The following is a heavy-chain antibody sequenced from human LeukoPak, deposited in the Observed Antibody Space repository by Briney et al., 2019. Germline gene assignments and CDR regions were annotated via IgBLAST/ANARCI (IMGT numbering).Heavy chain of an antibody. CDR3: ARQRVPYYDILTGYLRPDNWFDP. J-gene: IGHJ5*02. D-gene: IGHD3-9*01. Sequence: ASETLSLTCTASGGSISSYYWSWIRQPPGKGLEWIGYIYTSGCTNYNPSLKSRGTIFSDTTKNQSSHMQSNMTAADTAVYYCARQRVPYYDILTGYLRPDNWFDPWGQGTLVTVCS. CDR1: GGSISSYY. CDR2: IYTSGCT. V-gene: IGHV4-4*08.